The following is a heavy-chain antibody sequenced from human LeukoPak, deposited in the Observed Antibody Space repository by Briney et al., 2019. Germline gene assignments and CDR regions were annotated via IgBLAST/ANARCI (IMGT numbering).Heavy chain of an antibody. CDR2: ISSSSSYI. J-gene: IGHJ4*02. CDR1: GFTFSSYN. V-gene: IGHV3-21*01. D-gene: IGHD3-22*01. CDR3: ATSPYDSSAYYAY. Sequence: GGSLRLSCAASGFTFSSYNMNWVRQAPGKGLEWVSSISSSSSYIYYADSVKGRFTTSRDNAKNSLFLQMNSLRAEDTAVYYCATSPYDSSAYYAYWGQGTLVTVSS.